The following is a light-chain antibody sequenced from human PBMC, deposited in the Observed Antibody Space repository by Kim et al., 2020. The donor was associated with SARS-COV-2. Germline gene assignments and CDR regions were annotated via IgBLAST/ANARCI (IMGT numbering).Light chain of an antibody. CDR3: QQYNRLST. J-gene: IGKJ2*01. CDR1: QSISSW. Sequence: LSASVGDRVTITCRASQSISSWLAWYQQKPGKAPKLLIYDASSLESGVPSRFSGSGSGTEFTLTISSLQPDDFATYYCQQYNRLSTFGQGTKLEI. V-gene: IGKV1-5*01. CDR2: DAS.